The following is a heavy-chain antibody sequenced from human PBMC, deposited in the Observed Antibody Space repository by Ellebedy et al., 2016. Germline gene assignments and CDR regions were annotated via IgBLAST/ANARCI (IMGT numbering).Heavy chain of an antibody. CDR1: RGTFSSYA. Sequence: SVKVSXKASRGTFSSYAISWVRQAPGQGLEWMGGIIPIFGTANYAQKFQGRVTITADESTSTAYMELSSLRSEDTAVYYCARASPSNYDFWSGRRYTWFDPWGQGTLVTVSS. D-gene: IGHD3-3*01. J-gene: IGHJ5*02. V-gene: IGHV1-69*13. CDR2: IIPIFGTA. CDR3: ARASPSNYDFWSGRRYTWFDP.